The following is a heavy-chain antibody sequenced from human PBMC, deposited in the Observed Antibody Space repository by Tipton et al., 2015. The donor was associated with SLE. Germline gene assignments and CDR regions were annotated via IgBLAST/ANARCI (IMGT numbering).Heavy chain of an antibody. CDR2: IIPIFGTA. D-gene: IGHD3-10*01. CDR3: ARGGRGFGRFRDLFDY. CDR1: GGTFSSYA. Sequence: QVQLVQSGPEVKKPGSSVKVSCKASGGTFSSYAISWVRQAPGQGLEWMGGIIPIFGTANYAQKFQGRVTITAHESTSTAYMELSSLRSEDTAVYYCARGGRGFGRFRDLFDYWGQGTLVTVSS. J-gene: IGHJ4*02. V-gene: IGHV1-69*01.